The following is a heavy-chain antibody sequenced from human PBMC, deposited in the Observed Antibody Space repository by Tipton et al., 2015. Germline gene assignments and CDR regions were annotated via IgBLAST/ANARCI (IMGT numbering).Heavy chain of an antibody. D-gene: IGHD3-10*01. CDR1: GYIFTRYG. CDR3: ARFAGSYYGSGRDYGMDV. Sequence: QLVQSGAEVKKPGASVKVSCKASGYIFTRYGIGWVRQAPGQGLEWMGWISAYNGNRNYAQKLQGRVTMTTDTSTSTAYMELRSLRSDDTAVYYCARFAGSYYGSGRDYGMDVWGQGTTVTVSS. V-gene: IGHV1-18*01. CDR2: ISAYNGNR. J-gene: IGHJ6*02.